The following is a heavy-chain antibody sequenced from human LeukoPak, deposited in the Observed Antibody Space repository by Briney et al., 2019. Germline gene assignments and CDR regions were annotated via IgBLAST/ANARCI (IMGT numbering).Heavy chain of an antibody. CDR2: IYWNDDK. D-gene: IGHD1-1*01. V-gene: IGHV2-5*01. CDR1: GFSLSTSGVG. Sequence: ESGPTLVKPTQTLTLTCTFSGFSLSTSGVGVGWIRQPPGKALGWLALIYWNDDKRYSPSLKSRLTITKDTSKNQVVLTMTNMDPVDTATYYCAHRRRLEPVDYWGQGTLVTVSS. CDR3: AHRRRLEPVDY. J-gene: IGHJ4*02.